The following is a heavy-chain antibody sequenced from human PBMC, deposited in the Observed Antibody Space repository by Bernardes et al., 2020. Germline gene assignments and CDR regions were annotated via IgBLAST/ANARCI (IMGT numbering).Heavy chain of an antibody. CDR3: ARDERARWGGVIVY. V-gene: IGHV3-11*01. CDR1: GFTFSDYY. CDR2: ISSSSSNI. J-gene: IGHJ4*02. Sequence: GWSLRLSCAASGFTFSDYYMSWIRQAPGKGLEWVSYISSSSSNIYYADSVKGRFTISRDNAKKSLYLQMNSLRAEDTAVYYCARDERARWGGVIVYWGQGTLVTVSS. D-gene: IGHD3-16*02.